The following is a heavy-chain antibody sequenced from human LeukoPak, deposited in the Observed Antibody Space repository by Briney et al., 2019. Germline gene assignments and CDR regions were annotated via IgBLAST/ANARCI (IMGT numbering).Heavy chain of an antibody. CDR2: INPNSGGT. CDR3: ARAREDPHYYGSGSYFNWFDP. J-gene: IGHJ5*02. V-gene: IGHV1-2*02. Sequence: ASVRVSCKASGYTFTGYYMHWVRQAPGQGLEWMGWINPNSGGTNYAQKFQGRVTMTRDTSISTAYMELSRLRSDDTAVYYCARAREDPHYYGSGSYFNWFDPWGQGTLVTVSS. CDR1: GYTFTGYY. D-gene: IGHD3-10*01.